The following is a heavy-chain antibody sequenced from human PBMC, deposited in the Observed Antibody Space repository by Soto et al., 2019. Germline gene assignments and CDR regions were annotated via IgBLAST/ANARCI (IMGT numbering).Heavy chain of an antibody. D-gene: IGHD2-8*01. CDR3: VRDYMYGLEY. CDR2: IGSGNSPI. Sequence: PGGSLRLSCAASGFTFSSYTMNWVRQAPGKGREWISYIGSGNSPIYYADSVKGRLTISRENAKNSLFLQMGSLRDEDTALYYCVRDYMYGLEYWGQGVLVTVSS. CDR1: GFTFSSYT. J-gene: IGHJ4*02. V-gene: IGHV3-48*02.